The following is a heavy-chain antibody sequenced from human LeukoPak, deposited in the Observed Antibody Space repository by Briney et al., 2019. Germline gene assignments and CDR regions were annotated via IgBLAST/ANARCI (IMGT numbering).Heavy chain of an antibody. CDR2: INWNGGST. CDR3: ARVVVGGSGSYYMTIDY. V-gene: IGHV3-20*04. Sequence: PGGSLRLSCTASGFTFDDYGMNWVRRAPGKGLEWVADINWNGGSTGYADSVRGRFTVSRDNAKNSLYLQMNSLRVEDTALYYCARVVVGGSGSYYMTIDYWGQGTLVTVSS. J-gene: IGHJ4*02. CDR1: GFTFDDYG. D-gene: IGHD3-10*01.